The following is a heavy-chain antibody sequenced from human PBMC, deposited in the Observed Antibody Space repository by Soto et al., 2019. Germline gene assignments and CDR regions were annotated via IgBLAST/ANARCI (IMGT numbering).Heavy chain of an antibody. Sequence: ASVKVSCKASGYTFTVYYMHWVRQAPGRGLEWMGWINPKSGGTMYPQKFQGRVTMTWDTSISTAYMALTRLRSDDTAVYYCARDLAKGGGSAGFDYWGQGXLVTVHS. D-gene: IGHD1-26*01. CDR3: ARDLAKGGGSAGFDY. CDR2: INPKSGGT. V-gene: IGHV1-2*02. J-gene: IGHJ4*02. CDR1: GYTFTVYY.